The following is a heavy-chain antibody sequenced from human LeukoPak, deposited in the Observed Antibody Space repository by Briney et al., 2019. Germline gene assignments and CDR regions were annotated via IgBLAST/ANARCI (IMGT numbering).Heavy chain of an antibody. D-gene: IGHD3-10*01. J-gene: IGHJ4*02. Sequence: SETLSLTCAIYGGSFSGYYWSWIRQPPGKGLEWIGKINHSGSTNYNPSLKSRVTISVDTSKNQVSLKLSSVTAADTAVYYCARIIGWFGGRIDYWGQGTLVTVSS. CDR1: GGSFSGYY. CDR3: ARIIGWFGGRIDY. CDR2: INHSGST. V-gene: IGHV4-34*01.